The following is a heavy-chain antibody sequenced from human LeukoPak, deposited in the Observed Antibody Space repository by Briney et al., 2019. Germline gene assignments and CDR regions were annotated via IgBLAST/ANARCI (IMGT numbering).Heavy chain of an antibody. Sequence: PGGSLRLSCAASGFTLITYSRNWVRLVPGRGLEWVSSISSSGSYIYYADSVKGRFTISRDNAKNSLYLQMNIVRAEDTAVYYCARDILGYYGMDVRGQGTTVTVSS. V-gene: IGHV3-21*01. CDR1: GFTLITYS. J-gene: IGHJ6*02. CDR3: ARDILGYYGMDV. D-gene: IGHD2-21*01. CDR2: ISSSGSYI.